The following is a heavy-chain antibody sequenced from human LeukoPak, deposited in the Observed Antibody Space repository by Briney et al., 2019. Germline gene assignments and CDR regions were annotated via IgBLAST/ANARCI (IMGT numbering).Heavy chain of an antibody. Sequence: SKTLSLTCTVSGGSFSSGSYYWSWLRQPPGKGLEWIGYIYYSGSTNYNPSLKSRVTISVDTSKNQFSLKLSSVTAADTAVYYCARVSWPTVTTQDYFDYWGQGTLVTVSS. CDR3: ARVSWPTVTTQDYFDY. V-gene: IGHV4-61*01. D-gene: IGHD4-17*01. CDR1: GGSFSSGSYY. CDR2: IYYSGST. J-gene: IGHJ4*02.